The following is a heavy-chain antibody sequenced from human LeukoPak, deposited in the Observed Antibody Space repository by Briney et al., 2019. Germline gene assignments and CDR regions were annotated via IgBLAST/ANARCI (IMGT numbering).Heavy chain of an antibody. J-gene: IGHJ6*02. CDR1: GGSISSDVYF. CDR2: ISFSGRA. D-gene: IGHD3-22*01. CDR3: ARGCHRGGYYAPLYYYYGMDV. V-gene: IGHV4-31*03. Sequence: SETLSLACTVSGGSISSDVYFWTWIRQRPGKGLEWIDYISFSGRAYNNPSLKSRVTMSVDTSKNQFSLKLSSVTAADTAVYYCARGCHRGGYYAPLYYYYGMDVWGQGTTVTVSS.